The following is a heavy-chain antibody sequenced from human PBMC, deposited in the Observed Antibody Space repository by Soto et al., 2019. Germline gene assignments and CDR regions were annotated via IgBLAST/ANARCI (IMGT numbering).Heavy chain of an antibody. Sequence: EVQLVESGGGLVQPGGSLRLSCAAAGFTFSTNDMHWVRQGPGKGLEWVSGSGRVGDTYYAVSVKGRFIVSREDAKNSLYLQMNSLRAGDTAVYYCVWRLFSGGHCPGIGVDYWGQGTLVTVSS. CDR2: SGRVGDT. J-gene: IGHJ4*02. CDR3: VWRLFSGGHCPGIGVDY. D-gene: IGHD2-21*02. CDR1: GFTFSTND. V-gene: IGHV3-13*01.